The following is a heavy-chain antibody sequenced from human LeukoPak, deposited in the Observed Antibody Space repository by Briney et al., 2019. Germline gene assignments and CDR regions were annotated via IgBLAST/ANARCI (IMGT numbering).Heavy chain of an antibody. CDR1: GFTFSNAW. V-gene: IGHV3-15*04. J-gene: IGHJ3*02. Sequence: PGGSLRLSCAASGFTFSNAWMNWVRQAPGKGLEWVGRIESKTDGEPTDYGAPVKGRFTISRDDSKNTLYLHMNILKTEDTAVYYCTTNDAFDIWGQGTMVTVSS. CDR2: IESKTDGEPT. CDR3: TTNDAFDI.